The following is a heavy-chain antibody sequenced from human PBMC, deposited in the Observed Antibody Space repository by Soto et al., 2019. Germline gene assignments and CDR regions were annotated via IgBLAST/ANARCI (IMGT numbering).Heavy chain of an antibody. D-gene: IGHD5-12*01. J-gene: IGHJ4*02. Sequence: QVQLVQSGAEVKKPGSSVKVSCKASGGTFSSYTISWVRQAPGQGLEWMGRIIPILGIANYAQKFQGRVTITADKSTSTAYMELSSLRSEDTAVYYCARTGGSGYDSYWGQGTLVTVSS. CDR1: GGTFSSYT. CDR3: ARTGGSGYDSY. V-gene: IGHV1-69*02. CDR2: IIPILGIA.